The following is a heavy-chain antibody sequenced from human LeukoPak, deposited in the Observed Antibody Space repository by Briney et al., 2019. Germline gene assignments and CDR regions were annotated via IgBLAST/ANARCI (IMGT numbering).Heavy chain of an antibody. CDR3: ARGPASGYYY. J-gene: IGHJ4*02. V-gene: IGHV4-39*07. CDR1: GGPISSSNYY. D-gene: IGHD3-3*01. Sequence: PSETLSLTCIVSGGPISSSNYYWGWIRQPPGKGLEWIGTIYANGITYYNPALKSRVTISVDTSKNQFSLKLSSVTAADTAVYYCARGPASGYYYWGQGTLVTVSS. CDR2: IYANGIT.